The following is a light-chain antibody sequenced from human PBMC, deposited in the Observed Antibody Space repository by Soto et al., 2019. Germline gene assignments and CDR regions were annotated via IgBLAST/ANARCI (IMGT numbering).Light chain of an antibody. CDR3: GTWDSRLRGVV. V-gene: IGLV1-51*01. CDR2: DNN. CDR1: SSNIGNNY. J-gene: IGLJ2*01. Sequence: QSVLTQPPSVSAAPGQKVTISCSGSSSNIGNNYVSWYQQLPGTAPKLLIYDNNKRPSGIPDRFSGSKSGTSATLGITGLQTGDEADYYCGTWDSRLRGVVFGGGTKVTVL.